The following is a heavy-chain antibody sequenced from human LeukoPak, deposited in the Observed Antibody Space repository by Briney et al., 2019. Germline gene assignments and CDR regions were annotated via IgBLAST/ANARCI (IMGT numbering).Heavy chain of an antibody. CDR2: IKQDGSEK. CDR3: ARVKFGESYAPKSYYYYYMDV. V-gene: IGHV3-7*01. CDR1: GFTFSSYA. J-gene: IGHJ6*03. Sequence: GGSLRLSCAASGFTFSSYAMSWVRLAPGKGLEWVANIKQDGSEKYYVDSVKGRFTISRDNAKNSLYLQMNSLRAEDTAVYYCARVKFGESYAPKSYYYYYMDVWGKGTTVTISS. D-gene: IGHD3-10*01.